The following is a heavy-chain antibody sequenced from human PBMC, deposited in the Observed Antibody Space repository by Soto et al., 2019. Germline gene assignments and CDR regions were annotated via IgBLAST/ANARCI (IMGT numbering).Heavy chain of an antibody. Sequence: QVQLQQWGAGLLKPSETLSLTCAVYDGSFSGYYWSWIRQPPGKGLEWIWEIHHSGSTNYNPSLKSRVSISVDTSKHQFSLKLSSVTAAASAVYYCARVSGIYYYGMDVWGQGTTVTVSS. CDR2: IHHSGST. CDR3: ARVSGIYYYGMDV. D-gene: IGHD3-10*01. J-gene: IGHJ6*02. V-gene: IGHV4-34*01. CDR1: DGSFSGYY.